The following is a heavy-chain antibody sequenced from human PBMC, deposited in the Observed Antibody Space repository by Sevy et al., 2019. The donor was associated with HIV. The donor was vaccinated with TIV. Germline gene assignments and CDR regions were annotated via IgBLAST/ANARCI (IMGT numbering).Heavy chain of an antibody. Sequence: ASVKVSCKASGYRFTRYAMNWVRQAPGQGLEWMGWINANTGKPTYAQGFTGRSVFSLDTSVNTAYLQISSLKAEDTAVYYCAKGRPGSGYAGAAAGDWGQGTRVTVSS. J-gene: IGHJ4*02. D-gene: IGHD5-12*01. CDR2: INANTGKP. V-gene: IGHV7-4-1*02. CDR1: GYRFTRYA. CDR3: AKGRPGSGYAGAAAGD.